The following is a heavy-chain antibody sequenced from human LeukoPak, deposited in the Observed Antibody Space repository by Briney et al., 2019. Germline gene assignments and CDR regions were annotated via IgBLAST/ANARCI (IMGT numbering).Heavy chain of an antibody. Sequence: GGSLRLSCAASGFTVGNTFVTWVRQAPGKGPEWVSIIYTGGTKHYADSVGGRFTNSRDDSKNTLYLQMNSLRAEDAAVYYCARVQFFGTYSEAFDIWGRGTMVTVSS. V-gene: IGHV3-53*01. CDR3: ARVQFFGTYSEAFDI. CDR1: GFTVGNTF. CDR2: IYTGGTK. J-gene: IGHJ3*02. D-gene: IGHD1-26*01.